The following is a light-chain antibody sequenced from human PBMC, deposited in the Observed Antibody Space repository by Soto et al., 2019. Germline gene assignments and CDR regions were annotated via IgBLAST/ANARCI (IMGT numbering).Light chain of an antibody. V-gene: IGLV2-11*01. J-gene: IGLJ1*01. CDR3: CSYAGSYTFSV. CDR2: DVS. Sequence: QSALTQPRSVSGSPGQSVTISCTGTSSDVGGYNYVSWYQQHPGKAPKLMIYDVSKRPSGVPDRFSGSKSGNTASLTISGLQAEDEADYYCCSYAGSYTFSVFGTWTKLTVL. CDR1: SSDVGGYNY.